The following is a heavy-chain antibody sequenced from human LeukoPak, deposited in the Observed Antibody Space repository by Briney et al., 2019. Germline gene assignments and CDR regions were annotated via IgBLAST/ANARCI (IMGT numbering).Heavy chain of an antibody. Sequence: GGSLRLSCAASGFTFSSYAMSWVRQAPGKGLEWVSAISGSGGSTYYADSVKGRFTISRDNSKNTLYLQMNSLRAEDTAVYYCARDTLRYCSGGSCYREGTFDYWGQGTLVTVSS. CDR2: ISGSGGST. CDR1: GFTFSSYA. CDR3: ARDTLRYCSGGSCYREGTFDY. D-gene: IGHD2-15*01. J-gene: IGHJ4*02. V-gene: IGHV3-23*01.